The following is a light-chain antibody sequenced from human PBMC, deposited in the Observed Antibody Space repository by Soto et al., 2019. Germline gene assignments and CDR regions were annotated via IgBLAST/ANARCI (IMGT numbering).Light chain of an antibody. CDR1: SSNIGAGYD. Sequence: QSVLTQPPSVSGAPGQRVTIACTGSSSNIGAGYDVHWYQQLPGTAPKLLIYGNSNRPSGVPDRFSGYKSGTSASLAITGLQSEDEAEYYCQSYDSSLSGSKVFGGGTQVNVL. J-gene: IGLJ2*01. CDR2: GNS. V-gene: IGLV1-40*01. CDR3: QSYDSSLSGSKV.